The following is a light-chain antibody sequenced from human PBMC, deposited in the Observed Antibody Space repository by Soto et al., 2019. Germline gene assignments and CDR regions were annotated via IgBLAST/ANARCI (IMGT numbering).Light chain of an antibody. CDR1: QSVSRY. CDR2: DAS. CDR3: QHRSNWPRLT. J-gene: IGKJ4*01. V-gene: IGKV3-11*01. Sequence: EIVLTQSPATLSLSPGERATLSCRASQSVSRYLAWYQQKPGQAPRLLIYDASNRATGIPARFSGSGSGTDFTLTISSLEPEDFAVYYCQHRSNWPRLTFSGGTKVEIK.